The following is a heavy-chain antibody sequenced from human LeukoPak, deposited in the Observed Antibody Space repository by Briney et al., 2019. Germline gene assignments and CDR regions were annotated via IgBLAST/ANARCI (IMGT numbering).Heavy chain of an antibody. CDR1: GFTFSSYA. Sequence: GGSLRLSCAASGFTFSSYAMHWVRQAPGKGLEWVSAISGSGGSTYYADSVKGRFTISRDNSKNTLYLQMNSLRAEDTAVYYCAKGVRGYYDILTGYPPERAFDIWGQGTMVTVSS. D-gene: IGHD3-9*01. J-gene: IGHJ3*02. CDR2: ISGSGGST. V-gene: IGHV3-23*01. CDR3: AKGVRGYYDILTGYPPERAFDI.